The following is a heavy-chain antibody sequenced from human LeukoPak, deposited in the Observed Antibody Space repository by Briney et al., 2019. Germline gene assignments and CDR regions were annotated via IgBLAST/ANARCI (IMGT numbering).Heavy chain of an antibody. J-gene: IGHJ4*02. CDR2: IYTSGST. CDR1: GGSISSGSYY. D-gene: IGHD3-10*01. Sequence: PSQTLSLTCTVSGGSISSGSYYWSWIRQPAGKGLEWIGRIYTSGSTNYNPSLKSRVTISVDTSKNQFSLKLSSVTAADTAVYYCARDSGGYFDYWGQGTLVTVSS. CDR3: ARDSGGYFDY. V-gene: IGHV4-61*02.